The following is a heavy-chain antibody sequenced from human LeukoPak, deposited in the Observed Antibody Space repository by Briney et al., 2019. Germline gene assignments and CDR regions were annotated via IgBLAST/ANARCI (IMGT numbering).Heavy chain of an antibody. CDR3: ARDDRKSFLSKEVLRFLEWPLEGWFDP. D-gene: IGHD3-3*01. CDR1: GGSISSYY. V-gene: IGHV4-4*07. Sequence: PSETLSLTCTVSGGSISSYYWSWIRQPAGKGLYCIGRIYTSGSTNYNPSLKSRVTMSVDTSKNRFSLKLSSVTAADTAVYYCARDDRKSFLSKEVLRFLEWPLEGWFDPWGQGTLVTVSS. CDR2: IYTSGST. J-gene: IGHJ5*02.